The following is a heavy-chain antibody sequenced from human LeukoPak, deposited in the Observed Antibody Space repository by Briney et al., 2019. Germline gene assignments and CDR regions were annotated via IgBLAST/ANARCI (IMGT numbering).Heavy chain of an antibody. D-gene: IGHD4-17*01. Sequence: GGSLRLSCAASGFTFSSYAMSWVRQAPGKGLEWVSAISGSGGSTYYADSVKGRFTISRDNSKSTLYLQMNSLRAEDTAVYYCAKVPTTVTIKANDYWGQGTLVTVSS. CDR1: GFTFSSYA. CDR2: ISGSGGST. V-gene: IGHV3-23*01. CDR3: AKVPTTVTIKANDY. J-gene: IGHJ4*02.